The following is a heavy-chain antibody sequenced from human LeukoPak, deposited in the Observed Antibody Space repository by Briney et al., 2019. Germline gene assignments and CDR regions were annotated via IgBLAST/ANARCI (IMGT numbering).Heavy chain of an antibody. J-gene: IGHJ6*02. CDR2: ISAYNGNT. Sequence: ASVKVSCKASGYTFTSYGISWVRQAPGQGLEWMGWISAYNGNTNYAQKLQGRVTMTTDTSTSTAYMELRSLRSDDTAVYYCARDFSCSWYSYYYYGMDVWGQGTTVTVSS. CDR1: GYTFTSYG. D-gene: IGHD6-13*01. V-gene: IGHV1-18*01. CDR3: ARDFSCSWYSYYYYGMDV.